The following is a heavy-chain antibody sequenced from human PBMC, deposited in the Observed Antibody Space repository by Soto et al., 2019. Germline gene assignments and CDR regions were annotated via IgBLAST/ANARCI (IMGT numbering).Heavy chain of an antibody. V-gene: IGHV3-23*01. CDR1: GFTFSSYA. D-gene: IGHD7-27*01. CDR3: AKASVGMWSDFDY. J-gene: IGHJ4*02. CDR2: ISGGGRNT. Sequence: EVQLLESGGGLVQPGGSLTLSCAASGFTFSSYAMSWVRQAPGKGLEWVSAISGGGRNTYCADSVKGRFTISRDNPKSTLYLQMNSLRAEDTAIYSCAKASVGMWSDFDYWGQGTLVTVSS.